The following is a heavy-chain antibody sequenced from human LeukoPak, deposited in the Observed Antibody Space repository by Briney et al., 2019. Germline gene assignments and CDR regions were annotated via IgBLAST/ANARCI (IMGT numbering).Heavy chain of an antibody. CDR1: GGSISSSSYY. V-gene: IGHV4-39*01. J-gene: IGHJ4*02. CDR2: IYYSGST. D-gene: IGHD1-26*01. CDR3: ARNPTVGASRWFDY. Sequence: SETLSLTCTVSGGSISSSSYYWGWIRQPPGKGLEWIGSIYYSGSTYYNPSLKSRVTISVDTSKNQFSLKVSSVTAADTAVYYCARNPTVGASRWFDYWGQGTLVTVSS.